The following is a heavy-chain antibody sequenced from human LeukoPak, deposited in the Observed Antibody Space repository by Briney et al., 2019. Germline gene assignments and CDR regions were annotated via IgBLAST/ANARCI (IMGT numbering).Heavy chain of an antibody. J-gene: IGHJ4*02. V-gene: IGHV4-61*01. Sequence: SETLSLTCTVSGGSVSSGSYYWSWIRQPPGKGLEWIGYIYYSGSTNYNPSLKSRVTISVDTSKNQFSLKLSSVTAAYTAVYYCAREVRSYGTFDYWGQGTLVTVSS. CDR3: AREVRSYGTFDY. CDR1: GGSVSSGSYY. D-gene: IGHD5-18*01. CDR2: IYYSGST.